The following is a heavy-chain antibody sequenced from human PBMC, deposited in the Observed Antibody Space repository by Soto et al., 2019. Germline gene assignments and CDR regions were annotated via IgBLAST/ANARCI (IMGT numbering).Heavy chain of an antibody. Sequence: SETLSLTCTVSGDSISSSSYYWGWIRQPPGKGLEWIGSIYYSGSTYYNPSLKSRVTKSVDTSRNHFSLKLISVTAADTAVYYCARQSYDSSDYFDYWGQGTLVTVS. CDR3: ARQSYDSSDYFDY. J-gene: IGHJ4*02. V-gene: IGHV4-39*01. CDR1: GDSISSSSYY. D-gene: IGHD3-22*01. CDR2: IYYSGST.